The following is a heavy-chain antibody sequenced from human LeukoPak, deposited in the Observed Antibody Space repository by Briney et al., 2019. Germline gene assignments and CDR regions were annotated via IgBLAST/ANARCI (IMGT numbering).Heavy chain of an antibody. D-gene: IGHD3-10*01. CDR3: ARESRGGYYYYYMDV. J-gene: IGHJ6*03. CDR2: ISSNGGST. V-gene: IGHV3-64*01. CDR1: GFTFSSYA. Sequence: GGSLRLSCAASGFTFSSYAMHWVRQAPGKGLEYVSAISSNGGSTYYANSVKGRFTISRDNSKNTLYLQMGSLRAEDMAVYYCARESRGGYYYYYMDVWGKGTTVTVSS.